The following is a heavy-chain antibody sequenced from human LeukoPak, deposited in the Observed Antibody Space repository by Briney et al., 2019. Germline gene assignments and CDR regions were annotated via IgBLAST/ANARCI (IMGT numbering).Heavy chain of an antibody. CDR2: INPDLGGT. Sequence: ASVKVSCKTSGYTFNDYFMHRARQAPGQGLEWMGWINPDLGGTNYAQKFQGRVTMTRDTSISTAYMELSRLRSDDTAVYYCARVRYYDSSGYYSFDYWGQGTLVTVSS. CDR3: ARVRYYDSSGYYSFDY. V-gene: IGHV1-2*02. CDR1: GYTFNDYF. D-gene: IGHD3-22*01. J-gene: IGHJ4*02.